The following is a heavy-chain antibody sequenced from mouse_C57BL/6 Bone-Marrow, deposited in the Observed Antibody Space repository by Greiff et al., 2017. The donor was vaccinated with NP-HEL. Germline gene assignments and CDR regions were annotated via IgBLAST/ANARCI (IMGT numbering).Heavy chain of an antibody. Sequence: QVQLQQSGAELARPGASVKLSCKASGYTFTSYGISWVKQRTGQGLEWIGEIYPRSGNTYYNEKFKGKATLTADKSSSTAYMELRSLTSEYSAVYFCASTGTRAMDYWGQGTSVTVSS. CDR1: GYTFTSYG. D-gene: IGHD4-1*01. V-gene: IGHV1-81*01. J-gene: IGHJ4*01. CDR2: IYPRSGNT. CDR3: ASTGTRAMDY.